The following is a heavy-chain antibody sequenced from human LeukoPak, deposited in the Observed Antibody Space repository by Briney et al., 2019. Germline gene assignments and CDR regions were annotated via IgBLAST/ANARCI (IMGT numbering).Heavy chain of an antibody. V-gene: IGHV3-7*01. Sequence: GGSLRLSCAASGFTFSAYWMSWVRQAPGKGLEWVANIKQDGSEKYYVASVRGRFTISRDNVKNLLYLQMNSLRAEDTAVYYCARLQYSFLYGSGSYGVDYWGQGTLVTVPS. CDR1: GFTFSAYW. D-gene: IGHD3-10*01. J-gene: IGHJ4*02. CDR3: ARLQYSFLYGSGSYGVDY. CDR2: IKQDGSEK.